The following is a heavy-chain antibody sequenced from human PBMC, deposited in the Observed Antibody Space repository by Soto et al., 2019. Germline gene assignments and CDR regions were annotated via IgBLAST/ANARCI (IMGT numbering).Heavy chain of an antibody. D-gene: IGHD1-26*01. J-gene: IGHJ5*02. CDR3: AKGSWGTVGYWNWFDP. V-gene: IGHV3-23*01. Sequence: EVQPLESGGGLVQPGGSLRLSCAASGFTFSSYALTWVRQAPGKGLEWVSAISGSGGSTYYADSVKGRFTMSRDNSKNPLYLQMNSLRAEDTAVYYCAKGSWGTVGYWNWFDPWGEGTLVTVSS. CDR2: ISGSGGST. CDR1: GFTFSSYA.